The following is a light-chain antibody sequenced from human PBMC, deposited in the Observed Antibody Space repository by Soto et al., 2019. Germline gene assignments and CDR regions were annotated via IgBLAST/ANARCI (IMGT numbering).Light chain of an antibody. V-gene: IGKV1-39*01. CDR1: QSISSY. CDR2: AAS. J-gene: IGKJ3*01. CDR3: QQSYSTPLFT. Sequence: DVQMTQSPSSLSASVGDRVTITCRASQSISSYLNWYQQKPGKAPKLLIYAASSLQSRVPSRFSSSRSGTEFTLTISSLQPEDFATYYCQQSYSTPLFTFGPGTKVDIK.